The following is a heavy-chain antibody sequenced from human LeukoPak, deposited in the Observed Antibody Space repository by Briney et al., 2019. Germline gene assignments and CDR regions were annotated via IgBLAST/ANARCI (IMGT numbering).Heavy chain of an antibody. V-gene: IGHV3-21*01. CDR1: GFTFSSYS. Sequence: GGSLRLSCAASGFTFSSYSMNWVRQAPGKGLEWVSSISGSSSYIYYADSVKGRFTISRDNAKNSLYLQMNSLRAEDTAVYYCAREGKYSGSYYTANYYFDYWGQGALVTVSS. D-gene: IGHD1-26*01. J-gene: IGHJ4*02. CDR2: ISGSSSYI. CDR3: AREGKYSGSYYTANYYFDY.